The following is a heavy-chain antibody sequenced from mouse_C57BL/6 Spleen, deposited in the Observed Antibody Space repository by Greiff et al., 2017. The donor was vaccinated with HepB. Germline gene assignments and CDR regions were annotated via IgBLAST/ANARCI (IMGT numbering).Heavy chain of an antibody. V-gene: IGHV7-1*01. J-gene: IGHJ4*01. Sequence: EVQRVESGGGLVQSGRSLRLSCATSGFTFSDFYMEWVRQAPGKGLEWIAASRNKANDYTTEYSASVKGLFIVSRDTSQSILYLQMNALRAEDTAIYYCARDAYNNDAMDYWGQGTSVTVSS. CDR3: ARDAYNNDAMDY. CDR2: SRNKANDYTT. D-gene: IGHD2-5*01. CDR1: GFTFSDFY.